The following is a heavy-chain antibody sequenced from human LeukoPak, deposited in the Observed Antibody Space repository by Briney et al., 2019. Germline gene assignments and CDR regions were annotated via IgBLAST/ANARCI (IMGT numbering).Heavy chain of an antibody. V-gene: IGHV3-21*06. CDR3: ARSLGRIAAAGNFDY. Sequence: GGSLRLSCAASGFTFSSYNMNWVRQAPGKGLEWVSSISGSSSYVYYADSVKGRFTISRDNAENSLYLQMNSLRAEDTAVYYCARSLGRIAAAGNFDYWAREPWSPSPQ. J-gene: IGHJ4*02. CDR2: ISGSSSYV. CDR1: GFTFSSYN. D-gene: IGHD6-13*01.